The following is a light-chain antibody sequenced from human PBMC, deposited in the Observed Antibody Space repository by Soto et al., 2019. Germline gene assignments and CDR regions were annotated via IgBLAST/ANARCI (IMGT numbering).Light chain of an antibody. CDR2: GAS. CDR3: QQYNYLPQT. Sequence: VMKLAPATLSVTKGEGATLSCKASQTINNNVAWYQLKDGQVPRLLIYGASTRATDVPARFSGSGSGTEFTLTISCLQSEDFAEYHCQQYNYLPQTFGQVSIVDIK. CDR1: QTINNN. J-gene: IGKJ1*01. V-gene: IGKV3-15*01.